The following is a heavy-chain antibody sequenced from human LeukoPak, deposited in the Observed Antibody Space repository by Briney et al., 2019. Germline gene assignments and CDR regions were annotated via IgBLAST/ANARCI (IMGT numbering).Heavy chain of an antibody. CDR1: GGSISSGSYY. D-gene: IGHD5-18*01. J-gene: IGHJ3*02. V-gene: IGHV4-61*02. Sequence: SETLSLTCTVSGGSISSGSYYWSWIRQPAGKGLEWIGRIYTSGSTNYNPSLKSRVTISVDTSKNQFSLKLSSVTAADTAVYYCATTPQRGYSYGWGTDAFDIWGQGTMVTVSS. CDR3: ATTPQRGYSYGWGTDAFDI. CDR2: IYTSGST.